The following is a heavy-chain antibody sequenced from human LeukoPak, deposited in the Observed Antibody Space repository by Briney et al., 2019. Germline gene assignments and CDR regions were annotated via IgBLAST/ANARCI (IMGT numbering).Heavy chain of an antibody. CDR2: ISSSGSTI. V-gene: IGHV3-48*03. D-gene: IGHD6-19*01. J-gene: IGHJ4*02. CDR1: GFTFSSYE. CDR3: ARVGYSSGWRAPDFDY. Sequence: PGGSLRLSCAASGFTFSSYEMHWVRQAPGKGLEWVSYISSSGSTIYYADSVKGRFTISRDNAKNSLYLQMNSLRADDTAVYYCARVGYSSGWRAPDFDYWGQGTLVTVSS.